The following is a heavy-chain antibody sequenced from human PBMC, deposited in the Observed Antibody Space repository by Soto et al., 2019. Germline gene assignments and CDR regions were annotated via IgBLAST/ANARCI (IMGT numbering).Heavy chain of an antibody. V-gene: IGHV3-33*01. CDR2: IWYDGSKK. J-gene: IGHJ6*02. D-gene: IGHD2-15*01. CDR3: ARDGDIVVVVAATGHYYGMDV. CDR1: GFTFSSYG. Sequence: QVQLVESGGGVVQPGRSLRLSCAASGFTFSSYGMHWVRQAPGKGLEWVAVIWYDGSKKYYADSVKGRFTIARDNSKNALYLQMNSLRAEDTAVYYCARDGDIVVVVAATGHYYGMDVWGPGPTVTVSS.